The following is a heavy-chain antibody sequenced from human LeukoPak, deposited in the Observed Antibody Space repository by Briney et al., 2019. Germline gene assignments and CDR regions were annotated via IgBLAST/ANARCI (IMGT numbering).Heavy chain of an antibody. CDR3: ARVSSDCSGGSCYSEKDY. J-gene: IGHJ4*02. Sequence: GGSLRLSCAASGFTFDTYWMSWVRQAPGKGLEWVANIKQDGSEKDYVDSVKGRFTISRDNAKNSLYLQMNSLRAEDTALYYCARVSSDCSGGSCYSEKDYWGQGTLVTVSS. V-gene: IGHV3-7*03. CDR1: GFTFDTYW. CDR2: IKQDGSEK. D-gene: IGHD2-15*01.